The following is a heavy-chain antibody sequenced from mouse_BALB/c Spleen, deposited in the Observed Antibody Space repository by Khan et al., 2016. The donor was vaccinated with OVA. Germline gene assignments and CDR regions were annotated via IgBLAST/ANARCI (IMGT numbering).Heavy chain of an antibody. CDR3: VRDGAYHRNDGLFAN. Sequence: QVQLQQSGAELARPGASVKMSCKASGYTFTSYTIHWIKERPGQGLEWIGYINPSNGYTNYNQNFKDKATLTTDKSSTTAYLQLSSLTYDDSAVYNCVRDGAYHRNDGLFANWGQGTLVTVSA. D-gene: IGHD2-14*01. CDR2: INPSNGYT. CDR1: GYTFTSYT. J-gene: IGHJ3*01. V-gene: IGHV1-4*01.